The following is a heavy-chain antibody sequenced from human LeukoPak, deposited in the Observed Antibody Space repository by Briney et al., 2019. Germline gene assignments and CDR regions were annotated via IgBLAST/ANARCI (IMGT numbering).Heavy chain of an antibody. Sequence: ASVKVSCKASGYTFTGYYIHWVRQAPGQGLEWMAWINPDSGDPYSAPKFQGRVTMTRDTSINTASMEVSWLTSDDTAVYYCATGVATAFTYWGQGTLVTVSS. V-gene: IGHV1-2*02. CDR2: INPDSGDP. J-gene: IGHJ4*02. D-gene: IGHD3-3*01. CDR1: GYTFTGYY. CDR3: ATGVATAFTY.